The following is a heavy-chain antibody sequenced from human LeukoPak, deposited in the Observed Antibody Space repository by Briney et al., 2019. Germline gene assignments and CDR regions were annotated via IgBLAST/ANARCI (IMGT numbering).Heavy chain of an antibody. CDR1: GGSISSGDYY. Sequence: SQTLSLTCTVSGGSISSGDYYWNWIRQPPGKGLEWIGYIYYSGSTNYNPSLKSRVTISVDTSKNQFSLKLSSVTAADTAVYYCARAAYSGSYHSDYWGQGTLVTVSS. CDR3: ARAAYSGSYHSDY. D-gene: IGHD1-26*01. CDR2: IYYSGST. J-gene: IGHJ4*02. V-gene: IGHV4-61*08.